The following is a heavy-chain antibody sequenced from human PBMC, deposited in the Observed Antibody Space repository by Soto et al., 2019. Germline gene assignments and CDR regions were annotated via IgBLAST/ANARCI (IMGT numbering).Heavy chain of an antibody. V-gene: IGHV4-30-2*01. Sequence: PSETLSLTCAVSGGSISSGGYSWSWIRQPPGKGLEWIGYIYHSGSTYYNPSLKSRVTISVDRSKNQFYLKLGSLTAADTAVYYCARGCGAARPRYYYGMDVWGQGTTVTVSS. D-gene: IGHD6-6*01. CDR3: ARGCGAARPRYYYGMDV. J-gene: IGHJ6*02. CDR1: GGSISSGGYS. CDR2: IYHSGST.